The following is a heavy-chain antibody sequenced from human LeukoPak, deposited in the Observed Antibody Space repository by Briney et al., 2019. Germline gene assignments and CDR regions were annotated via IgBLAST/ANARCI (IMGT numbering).Heavy chain of an antibody. D-gene: IGHD2-2*02. CDR3: AREGRYCSSTSCYKSWGVFFDY. CDR2: ISGSGGST. Sequence: PGGSLRLSCAASGFTFSSYAMSWVRQAPGKGLEWVSAISGSGGSTYYADSVKGRFTISRDNSKNTLYLQMNSLRAEDTAVYYCAREGRYCSSTSCYKSWGVFFDYWGQGTLVTVSS. CDR1: GFTFSSYA. J-gene: IGHJ4*02. V-gene: IGHV3-23*01.